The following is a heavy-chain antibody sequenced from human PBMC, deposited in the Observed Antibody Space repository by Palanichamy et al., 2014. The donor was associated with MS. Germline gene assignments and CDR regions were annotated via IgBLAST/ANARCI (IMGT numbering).Heavy chain of an antibody. CDR3: ARPDSTDCGGDCYWAWYFDL. D-gene: IGHD2-21*01. Sequence: ANIKQDGSEKYYVDSVKGRFTISRDNAKNSLYLQMNSLRAEDTAVYYCARPDSTDCGGDCYWAWYFDLWGRGTLVTVSS. J-gene: IGHJ2*01. CDR2: IKQDGSEK. V-gene: IGHV3-7*01.